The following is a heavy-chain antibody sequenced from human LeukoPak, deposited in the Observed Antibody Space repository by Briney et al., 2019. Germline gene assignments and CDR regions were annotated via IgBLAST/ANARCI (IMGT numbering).Heavy chain of an antibody. V-gene: IGHV4-39*06. Sequence: SETLSLTCTVSGGSISSSTYSWVWIRQPPGKGLESIGSAYSNGNTFYNPSLKNRATISLDTSNNQIILKLASLTAADTAVYYCAREGGYSYGDAPLHFDHWGQGILVTVSS. CDR2: AYSNGNT. CDR3: AREGGYSYGDAPLHFDH. CDR1: GGSISSSTYS. D-gene: IGHD5-18*01. J-gene: IGHJ4*02.